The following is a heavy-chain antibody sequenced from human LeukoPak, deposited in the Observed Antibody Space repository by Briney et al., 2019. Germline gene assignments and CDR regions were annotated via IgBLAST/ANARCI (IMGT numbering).Heavy chain of an antibody. CDR3: ARDTRPFAGFDP. D-gene: IGHD3-3*02. Sequence: ASVKVSCKASGGTFSSYAISWVRQAPGQGLEWMGGIIPIFGTANYAQKFQGRVTITADESKSTAYMELSSLRSEDTAVYYCARDTRPFAGFDPWGQGTLVTVSS. V-gene: IGHV1-69*13. CDR2: IIPIFGTA. J-gene: IGHJ5*02. CDR1: GGTFSSYA.